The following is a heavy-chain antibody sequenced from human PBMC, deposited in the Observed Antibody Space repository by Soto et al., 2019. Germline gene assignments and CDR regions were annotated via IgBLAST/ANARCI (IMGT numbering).Heavy chain of an antibody. CDR2: VSHSGTT. D-gene: IGHD3-10*01. V-gene: IGHV4-59*08. J-gene: IGHJ4*02. CDR1: GGSLSNSY. CDR3: ARHNYGSGSTYFDY. Sequence: SETLSLTCTVSGGSLSNSYWSWIRQSPGKGPEWIGYVSHSGTTNYNPSLKSRVTISVDTSKNQFSLKLNAMTAADTAVYYCARHNYGSGSTYFDYWGQGTLVTVSS.